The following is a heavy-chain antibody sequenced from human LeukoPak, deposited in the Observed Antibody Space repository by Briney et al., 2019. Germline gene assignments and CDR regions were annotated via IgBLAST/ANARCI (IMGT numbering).Heavy chain of an antibody. CDR3: ARTSSSWL. Sequence: SETLSLTCTVSGASINNYYWSWIRQPPGKGLEWIGCIYDSGSTDYNPSLKSRVTISVDTSKNKFSLKLSSVTAADTAMYYCARTSSSWLWGQGTLVTVSS. V-gene: IGHV4-59*01. CDR2: IYDSGST. D-gene: IGHD6-13*01. J-gene: IGHJ4*02. CDR1: GASINNYY.